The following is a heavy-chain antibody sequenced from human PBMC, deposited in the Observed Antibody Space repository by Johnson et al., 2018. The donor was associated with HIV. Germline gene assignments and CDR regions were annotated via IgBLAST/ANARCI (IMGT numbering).Heavy chain of an antibody. CDR3: ARGLTGTRRDAFYI. Sequence: VQLVESGGGLVQPGGSLRLSCAASGFTFSSYDMHCVRQTTGKGLEWVSAIGTAGDAYYPGSVKGRFTISRDNSKNTLYLQMNSLRAEDTAVYYCARGLTGTRRDAFYIWGQGTMVTVSS. D-gene: IGHD1-7*01. V-gene: IGHV3-13*01. CDR2: IGTAGDA. CDR1: GFTFSSYD. J-gene: IGHJ3*02.